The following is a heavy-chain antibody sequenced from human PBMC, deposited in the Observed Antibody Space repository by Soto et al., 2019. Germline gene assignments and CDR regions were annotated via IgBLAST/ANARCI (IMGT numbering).Heavy chain of an antibody. CDR3: VRHRWFGGNNNWFDP. J-gene: IGHJ5*02. CDR2: IYDNGAT. V-gene: IGHV4-59*08. CDR1: GGYIIRYC. D-gene: IGHD3-10*01. Sequence: SVTLSVTCTVAGGYIIRYCWSWIRQPPGKGLEWIGFIYDNGATNYNPSLKSRVTISVDTSKNQFSLNLNSVTAADTAVYHCVRHRWFGGNNNWFDPWGQGILVTVSS.